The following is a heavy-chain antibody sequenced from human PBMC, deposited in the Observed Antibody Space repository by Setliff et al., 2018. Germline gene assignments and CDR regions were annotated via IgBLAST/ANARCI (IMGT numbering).Heavy chain of an antibody. Sequence: SETLSLTCTVSGGPISSYYWSWIRQPPGKGLEWIGYIYYSGSTNYNPSLKSRVTISVDTSKNQFSLKLSSVTAADTAVYYCAGPRGYSYGNTNDAFDIWGQGTMVTVSS. V-gene: IGHV4-59*01. CDR2: IYYSGST. CDR3: AGPRGYSYGNTNDAFDI. J-gene: IGHJ3*02. D-gene: IGHD5-18*01. CDR1: GGPISSYY.